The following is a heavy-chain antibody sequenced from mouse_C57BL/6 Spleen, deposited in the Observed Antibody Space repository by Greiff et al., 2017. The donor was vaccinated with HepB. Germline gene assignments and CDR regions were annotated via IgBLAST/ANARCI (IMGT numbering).Heavy chain of an antibody. Sequence: DVHLVESGGGLVQPGGSLKLSCAASGFTFSDYYMYWVRQTPEKRLEWVAYISNGGGSTYYPDTVKGRFTISRDNAKNTLYLQMSRLKSEDTAMYYCARLRSNGNYFDYWGQGTTLTVSS. CDR3: ARLRSNGNYFDY. CDR1: GFTFSDYY. J-gene: IGHJ2*01. D-gene: IGHD2-5*01. V-gene: IGHV5-12*01. CDR2: ISNGGGST.